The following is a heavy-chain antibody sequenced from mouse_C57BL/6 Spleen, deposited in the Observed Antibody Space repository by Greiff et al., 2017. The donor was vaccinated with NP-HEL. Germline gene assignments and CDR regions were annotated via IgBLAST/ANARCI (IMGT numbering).Heavy chain of an antibody. CDR2: IDPENGDT. CDR1: GFNIKDDY. D-gene: IGHD4-1*01. CDR3: TPGTWDY. J-gene: IGHJ2*01. V-gene: IGHV14-4*01. Sequence: VQLQQSGAELVRPVASVKLSCTASGFNIKDDYMHWVKQRPEQGLEWIGWIDPENGDTEYASKFQGKATITADTSSNTAYLQLSSLTSEDTAVYYCTPGTWDYWGQGTTLTVSS.